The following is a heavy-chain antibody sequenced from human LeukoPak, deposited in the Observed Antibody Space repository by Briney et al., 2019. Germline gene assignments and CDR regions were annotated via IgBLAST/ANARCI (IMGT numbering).Heavy chain of an antibody. CDR3: ARAPRGFDY. V-gene: IGHV3-30-3*01. CDR1: GFTFSSYA. CDR2: ISYDGSNK. J-gene: IGHJ4*02. D-gene: IGHD3-16*01. Sequence: PGGSLRLSCAASGFTFSSYAMHWVRQAPGKGLEWVAVISYDGSNKYYADSVKGRFTISRDNSKNTLYLQMNSLRAEDTAVYYRARAPRGFDYWGQGTLVTVSS.